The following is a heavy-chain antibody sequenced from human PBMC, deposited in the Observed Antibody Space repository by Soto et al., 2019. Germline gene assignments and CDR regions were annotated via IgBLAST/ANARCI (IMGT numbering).Heavy chain of an antibody. CDR2: ITSGSTNT. Sequence: QVQLVESGGGLVKPGGSLRLSCAASGFTVSDYYVSWIRQVPGKGLAWVAYITSGSTNTNYADYVKGRFTVSRDNAKNSLYLQMNSLRADDSAIYYCARVGYDTLTWLNDYWGQGTLVTVSS. J-gene: IGHJ4*02. V-gene: IGHV3-11*05. CDR3: ARVGYDTLTWLNDY. D-gene: IGHD3-9*01. CDR1: GFTVSDYY.